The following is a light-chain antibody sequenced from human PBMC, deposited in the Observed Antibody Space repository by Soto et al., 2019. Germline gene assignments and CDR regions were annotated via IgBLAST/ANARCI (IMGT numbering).Light chain of an antibody. J-gene: IGLJ2*01. CDR2: SNN. CDR3: AAWDDSLNGVV. Sequence: QSVLTQPPSASGTPGQRVTISCSGSSANSGSNTGNWYQQLPGTAHKLLIYSNNQRPSGVTDRFSGSKSGTSASLAISGLQSEDEAEYYCAAWDDSLNGVVFGGGTKVTVL. CDR1: SANSGSNT. V-gene: IGLV1-44*01.